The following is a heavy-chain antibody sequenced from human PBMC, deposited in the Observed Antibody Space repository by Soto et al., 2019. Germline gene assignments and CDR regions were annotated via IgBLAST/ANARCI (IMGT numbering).Heavy chain of an antibody. CDR3: ARDRTNYVWWYFDY. J-gene: IGHJ4*02. CDR2: IKQDGSEK. Sequence: PGGSLRLSCAASGFTFSSYWMSWVRQAPGKGLEWVANIKQDGSEKYYVDSVKGRFTISRDNAKNSLYLQMNSLRAEDTAVYYCARDRTNYVWWYFDYWGQGTLVTVSS. V-gene: IGHV3-7*01. CDR1: GFTFSSYW. D-gene: IGHD2-8*02.